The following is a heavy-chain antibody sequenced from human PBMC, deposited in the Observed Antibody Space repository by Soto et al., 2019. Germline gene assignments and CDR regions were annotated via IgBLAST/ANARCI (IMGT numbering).Heavy chain of an antibody. J-gene: IGHJ4*02. D-gene: IGHD6-19*01. CDR3: ARQRISTAVPYYFDY. Sequence: QLQLQESGPGLVKPSETLSLTCTVSGGSISSSSYYWGWIRQPPGKGLEWIGSIYYSGSTYYNPSLKSRVTISVDTSKNQFSLKLSSVTAADTAVYYCARQRISTAVPYYFDYWGQGTLVTVSS. CDR1: GGSISSSSYY. CDR2: IYYSGST. V-gene: IGHV4-39*01.